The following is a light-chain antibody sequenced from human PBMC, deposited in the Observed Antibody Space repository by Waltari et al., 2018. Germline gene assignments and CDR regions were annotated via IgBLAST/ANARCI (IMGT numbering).Light chain of an antibody. CDR2: GAS. CDR1: QSVRGS. V-gene: IGKV3-20*01. J-gene: IGKJ1*01. Sequence: EIVFTQSPGTLSLSPGERSTLSCRASQSVRGSLAWYQQKAGQAPRLLIYGASSRATGIPDRFSGSGSGTDFSLTISRLEPEDFAVYYCQHYVRLPATFGQGTKVEI. CDR3: QHYVRLPAT.